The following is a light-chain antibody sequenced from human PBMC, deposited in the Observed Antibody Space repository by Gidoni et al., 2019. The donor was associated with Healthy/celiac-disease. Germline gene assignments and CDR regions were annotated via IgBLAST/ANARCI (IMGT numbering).Light chain of an antibody. J-gene: IGKJ3*01. CDR3: MQALQTPLFT. CDR1: QSLLHSNGYNY. V-gene: IGKV2-28*01. Sequence: DIVMTQSPLSLPVTPGEPASISCRSSQSLLHSNGYNYLDWYLQKPGQSPQLLIYLGSNRASWVPDRFSGSGSGTDFTLKISRVEAEDVGVYYCMQALQTPLFTFGPXTKVDIK. CDR2: LGS.